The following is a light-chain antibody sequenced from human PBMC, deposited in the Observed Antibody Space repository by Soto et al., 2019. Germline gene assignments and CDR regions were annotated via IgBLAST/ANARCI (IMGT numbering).Light chain of an antibody. CDR3: QQYNSYST. V-gene: IGKV1-5*01. CDR2: GAS. J-gene: IGKJ1*01. CDR1: QSISSW. Sequence: DLQLTKSPSFLSAAVGDRVTITCRASQSISSWLAWYQQKPGKAPKLLIYGASSLESGVPSRFSGSGSGTEFTLTISSLQPDDFATYYCQQYNSYSTFGQGTKV.